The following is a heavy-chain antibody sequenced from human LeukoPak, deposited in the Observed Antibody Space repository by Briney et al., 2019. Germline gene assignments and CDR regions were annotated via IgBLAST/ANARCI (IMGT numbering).Heavy chain of an antibody. V-gene: IGHV1-46*01. J-gene: IGHJ4*02. Sequence: ASVKVSFKASGYIFTSYYIHWVRQAPGQGLEWMGIINPSGGNTNYAQKFQGRVTMTRDTSTSTVYMELSSLRSGDTAVYYCARFAVHRRLAVAGQFGLDYWGQGTLVTVSS. CDR3: ARFAVHRRLAVAGQFGLDY. CDR2: INPSGGNT. D-gene: IGHD6-19*01. CDR1: GYIFTSYY.